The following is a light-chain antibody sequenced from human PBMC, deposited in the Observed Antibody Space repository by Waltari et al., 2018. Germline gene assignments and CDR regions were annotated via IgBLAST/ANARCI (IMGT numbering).Light chain of an antibody. CDR2: GAS. CDR1: QSVSSN. V-gene: IGKV3-15*01. J-gene: IGKJ5*01. Sequence: EIVMTQPPATLSVSPGERATLSCRASQSVSSNLAWYQQKPGQAPRLLIFGASSRATGIPGRFSGSGSGTEFTLTISSLQSEDFAVYYCQQYNNWLITFGQGTRLEIK. CDR3: QQYNNWLIT.